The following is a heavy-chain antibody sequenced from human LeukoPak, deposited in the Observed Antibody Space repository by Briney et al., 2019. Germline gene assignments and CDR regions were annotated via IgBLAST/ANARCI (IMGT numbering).Heavy chain of an antibody. J-gene: IGHJ4*02. CDR1: GYTFTRYY. Sequence: GASVKVSCKASGYTFTRYYMHWVRQAPGKGLEWMGGFDPEDGETIYAQKFQGRVTMTEDTSTDTAYMELSSLRSEDTAVYYCATDLTYYYDSGLVYWGQGTLVTVSS. V-gene: IGHV1-24*01. CDR2: FDPEDGET. CDR3: ATDLTYYYDSGLVY. D-gene: IGHD3-22*01.